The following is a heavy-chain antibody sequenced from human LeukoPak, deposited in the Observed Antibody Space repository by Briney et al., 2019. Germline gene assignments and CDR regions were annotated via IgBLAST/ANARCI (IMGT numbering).Heavy chain of an antibody. Sequence: GGSLRLSCAASGFTSKLYWMHWVRQVPGKRPVWVSRINDDGSDTIYADSVRGRFTISRDDAKNTVYLQMNNLRAEDTAVYYCVRGGPSTWSWGQGTLVTVSS. CDR2: INDDGSDT. CDR3: VRGGPSTWS. J-gene: IGHJ5*02. CDR1: GFTSKLYW. V-gene: IGHV3-74*01. D-gene: IGHD2-15*01.